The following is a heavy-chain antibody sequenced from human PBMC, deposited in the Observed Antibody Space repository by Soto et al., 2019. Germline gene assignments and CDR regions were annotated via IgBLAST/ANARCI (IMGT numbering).Heavy chain of an antibody. J-gene: IGHJ4*02. V-gene: IGHV3-23*01. CDR3: VRELVGSRGYLGQ. CDR2: ISGSGGST. CDR1: GFTFSSYA. Sequence: GGSLRLSCAASGFTFSSYAMSWVRQAPGKGLEWVSAISGSGGSTYYADSVKGRFTISRDNSKNTLYLQMNSLRPADTAVYYCVRELVGSRGYLGQWGQGTQVTVSS. D-gene: IGHD3-22*01.